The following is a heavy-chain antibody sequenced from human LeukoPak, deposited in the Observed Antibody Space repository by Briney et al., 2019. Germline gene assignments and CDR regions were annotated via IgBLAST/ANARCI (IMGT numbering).Heavy chain of an antibody. V-gene: IGHV1-2*02. CDR2: FNPNSGGT. CDR1: GYTFTAYY. Sequence: ASVKVSCKASGYTFTAYYIHWVRQAPGQGLEWTGWFNPNSGGTNYAQEFQGRVTMTRDTSTSTAYMELSRLRSDDTAVYYCAREYYFDNSGYYGVGDYWGQGTLVTVSS. J-gene: IGHJ4*02. CDR3: AREYYFDNSGYYGVGDY. D-gene: IGHD3-22*01.